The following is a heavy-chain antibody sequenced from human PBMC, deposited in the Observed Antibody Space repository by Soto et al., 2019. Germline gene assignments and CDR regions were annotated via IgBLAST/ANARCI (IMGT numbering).Heavy chain of an antibody. V-gene: IGHV3-30*18. D-gene: IGHD2-15*01. J-gene: IGHJ4*02. Sequence: QVQLVESGGGVVQPGRSLRLSCAASGFTFSSYGMHWVRQAPGKGLEWVAVISYDGSNKYYADSVKGRFTISRDNSKNTLYLQMNGLRAEDTAVYYCSNDHRYCSGGTCGWGQGTLVTVSS. CDR1: GFTFSSYG. CDR2: ISYDGSNK. CDR3: SNDHRYCSGGTCG.